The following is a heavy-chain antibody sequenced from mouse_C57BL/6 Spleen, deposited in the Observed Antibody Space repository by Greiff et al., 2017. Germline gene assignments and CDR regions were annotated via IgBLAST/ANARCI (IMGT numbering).Heavy chain of an antibody. Sequence: QVTLKESGPGILQSSPTLSLTCSFSGFSLSTSGMGVSWIRQPSGKGLEWLAHIYWDDDKRYNPSLKSRLTISKDTSRNQVFLKITSVDTADTATYYCARIYYDYLAYWGQGTLVTVSA. CDR1: GFSLSTSGMG. CDR2: IYWDDDK. J-gene: IGHJ3*01. CDR3: ARIYYDYLAY. D-gene: IGHD2-4*01. V-gene: IGHV8-12*01.